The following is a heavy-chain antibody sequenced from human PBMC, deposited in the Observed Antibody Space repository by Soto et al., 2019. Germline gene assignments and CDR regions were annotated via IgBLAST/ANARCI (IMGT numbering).Heavy chain of an antibody. CDR2: INHSGST. CDR3: ARNGVTPYYYYYYMDV. J-gene: IGHJ6*03. Sequence: PSETLSLTCAVYGGSFSGYYWSWIRQPPGKGLEWIGEINHSGSTNYNPSLKSRVTISVDTSKNQFSLKLSSVTAADTAVYYCARNGVTPYYYYYYMDVWGKGTTVTFSS. CDR1: GGSFSGYY. V-gene: IGHV4-34*01. D-gene: IGHD2-8*01.